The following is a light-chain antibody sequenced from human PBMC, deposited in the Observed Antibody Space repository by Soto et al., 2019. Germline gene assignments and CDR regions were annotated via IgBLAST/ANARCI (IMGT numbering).Light chain of an antibody. CDR2: AAS. J-gene: IGKJ2*01. CDR1: QSVYNRY. CDR3: QQYHNWPPYT. Sequence: EIVLTQSPGTLSLSPGERATLSCRASQSVYNRYLAWYQQKPGQAPRLLIFAASSRASGIPDRFSGSGSGTDFTLTIDRLEPEDFAVYYCQQYHNWPPYTFGQGTKVDIK. V-gene: IGKV3-20*01.